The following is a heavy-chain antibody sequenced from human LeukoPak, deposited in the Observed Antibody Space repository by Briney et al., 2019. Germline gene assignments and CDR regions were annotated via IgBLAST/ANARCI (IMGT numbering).Heavy chain of an antibody. J-gene: IGHJ6*03. CDR2: IYYSGST. CDR1: AGSISSYY. V-gene: IGHV4-59*01. Sequence: SETLSLTCTVSAGSISSYYWSWIRPLPGKGMEWIGYIYYSGSTNYNPSLKSRVTISVDTSKNQFSLKLSSVTAADTAVYYCARERGTDYYYMDVWGKGTTVTVSS. CDR3: ARERGTDYYYMDV. D-gene: IGHD1-1*01.